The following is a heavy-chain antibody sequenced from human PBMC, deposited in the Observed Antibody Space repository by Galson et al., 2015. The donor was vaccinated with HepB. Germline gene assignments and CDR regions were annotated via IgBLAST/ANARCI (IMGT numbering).Heavy chain of an antibody. J-gene: IGHJ5*02. CDR1: GYTFTSYA. D-gene: IGHD3-10*01. CDR3: ARDLVPYYYGSGLWFDP. CDR2: INAGNGNT. V-gene: IGHV1-3*01. Sequence: SVKVSCKASGYTFTSYAMHWVRQAPGQRLEWMGWINAGNGNTKYSQKFQGRVTITRDTSASTAYMELSSLRSEDTAVYYCARDLVPYYYGSGLWFDPWGQGTLVTVSS.